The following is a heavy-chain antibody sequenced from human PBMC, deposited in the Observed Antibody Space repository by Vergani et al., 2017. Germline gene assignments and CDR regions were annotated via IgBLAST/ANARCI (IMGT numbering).Heavy chain of an antibody. D-gene: IGHD3-10*01. Sequence: EVQLLESGGGLVQPGGSLRVSCAVSGITLKSYAMSWVRQAPGKGLEWVSAISASGSSTHYADSLKGRFTISRDNSKNTLFLQMNSLKDEDTAVYYCTTAWGLYYLHGEYFQYWGRGTLVSVSS. V-gene: IGHV3-23*01. CDR1: GITLKSYA. J-gene: IGHJ1*01. CDR3: TTAWGLYYLHGEYFQY. CDR2: ISASGSST.